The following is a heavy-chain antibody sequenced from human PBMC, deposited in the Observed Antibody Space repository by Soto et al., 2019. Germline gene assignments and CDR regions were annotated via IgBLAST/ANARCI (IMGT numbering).Heavy chain of an antibody. V-gene: IGHV4-34*01. D-gene: IGHD6-13*01. J-gene: IGHJ5*02. CDR1: GGSFSGYY. CDR3: ARIAAAGYTENWFDP. Sequence: PSETLSLTCAVYGGSFSGYYWSGIRHPPGKGLAWIGEINHSGSTNYNPSLKSRVTISVDTSKNQFSLKLSSVTAADTAVYYCARIAAAGYTENWFDPWGQGTLVTVSS. CDR2: INHSGST.